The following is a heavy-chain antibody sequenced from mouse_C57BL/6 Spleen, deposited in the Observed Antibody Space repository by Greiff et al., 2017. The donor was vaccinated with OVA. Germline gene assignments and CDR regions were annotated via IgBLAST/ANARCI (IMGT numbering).Heavy chain of an antibody. J-gene: IGHJ2*01. V-gene: IGHV1-72*01. CDR1: GYTFTSYW. D-gene: IGHD2-4*01. Sequence: QVQLQQPGAELVKPGASVKLSCKASGYTFTSYWMHWVKQRPGRGLEWIGRIDPNSGGTKYNEKFKSKATLTVDKPSSTAYMQLSRLTSEDSAVYYCARSAVYYDYDGDFDYWGQGTTLTVSS. CDR3: ARSAVYYDYDGDFDY. CDR2: IDPNSGGT.